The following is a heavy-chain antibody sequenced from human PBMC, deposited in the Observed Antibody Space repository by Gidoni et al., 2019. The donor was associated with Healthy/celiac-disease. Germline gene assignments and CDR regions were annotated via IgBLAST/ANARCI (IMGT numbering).Heavy chain of an antibody. CDR2: INHGGST. Sequence: QVQLQQWGAGLLKPSETLSLTCAVYGGSFSGYYWSWIRQPPGKGLEWIGEINHGGSTNYNPSLKSRVTISVDTSKNQFSLKLSSVTAADTAVYYCARGNYYGSGSYYFPFYYYGMDVWGQGTTVTVSS. CDR1: GGSFSGYY. CDR3: ARGNYYGSGSYYFPFYYYGMDV. D-gene: IGHD3-10*01. J-gene: IGHJ6*02. V-gene: IGHV4-34*01.